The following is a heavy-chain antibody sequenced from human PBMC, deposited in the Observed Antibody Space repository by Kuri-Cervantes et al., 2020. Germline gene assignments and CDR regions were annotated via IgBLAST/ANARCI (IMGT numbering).Heavy chain of an antibody. CDR2: ISYDGSNK. V-gene: IGHV3-30*03. Sequence: GESLKISCAASGFTVSNNYMSWVRQAPGKGLEWVAVISYDGSNKYYADSVKGRFTISRDNSKNSLYLQMNSLRAEDTAVYYCAREGYCRGGNCYPSYWYFDLWGRGTLVTVSS. CDR1: GFTVSNNY. CDR3: AREGYCRGGNCYPSYWYFDL. J-gene: IGHJ2*01. D-gene: IGHD2-15*01.